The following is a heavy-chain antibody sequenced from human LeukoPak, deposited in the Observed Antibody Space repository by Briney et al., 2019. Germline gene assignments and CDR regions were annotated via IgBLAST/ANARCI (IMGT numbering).Heavy chain of an antibody. Sequence: GGSLRLSCAASGFTFSSYGMPWVRQAPGKGLEWVAFIWYDGSNKYYADSVKGRFTISRDNSKNTMYLQMNSLRAEDTAVYYCAKNSQPVYYYYMDVWGKGTTVTVSS. V-gene: IGHV3-30*02. CDR1: GFTFSSYG. CDR3: AKNSQPVYYYYMDV. D-gene: IGHD6-6*01. J-gene: IGHJ6*03. CDR2: IWYDGSNK.